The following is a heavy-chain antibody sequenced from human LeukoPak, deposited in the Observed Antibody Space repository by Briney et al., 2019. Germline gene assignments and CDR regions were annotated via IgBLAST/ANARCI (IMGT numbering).Heavy chain of an antibody. Sequence: GGSLRLSCSASGFIFTPYAMHWVRQAPGKGLEWVAVIWYDGSNKYYADSVKGRFTISRDNSKNTLYLQMNSLRAEDTAVYYCARGYGSGSDYWGQGTLVTVSS. D-gene: IGHD3-10*01. CDR1: GFIFTPYA. CDR3: ARGYGSGSDY. V-gene: IGHV3-33*08. CDR2: IWYDGSNK. J-gene: IGHJ4*02.